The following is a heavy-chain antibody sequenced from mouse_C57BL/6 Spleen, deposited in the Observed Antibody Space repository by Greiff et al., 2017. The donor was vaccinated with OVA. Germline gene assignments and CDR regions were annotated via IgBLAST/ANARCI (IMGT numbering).Heavy chain of an antibody. D-gene: IGHD2-1*01. CDR1: GYSITSGYY. CDR3: ARGYLLSFYYFDY. Sequence: EVHLVESGPGLVKPSQSLSLTCSVTGYSITSGYYWNWIRQFPGNKLEWMGYISYDGSNNYNPSLKNRISITRDTSKNQFFLKLNSVTTEDTATYYCARGYLLSFYYFDYWGQGTTLTVSS. J-gene: IGHJ2*01. V-gene: IGHV3-6*01. CDR2: ISYDGSN.